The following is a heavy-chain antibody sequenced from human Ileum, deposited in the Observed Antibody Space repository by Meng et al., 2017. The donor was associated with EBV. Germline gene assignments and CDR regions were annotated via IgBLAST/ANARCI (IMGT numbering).Heavy chain of an antibody. J-gene: IGHJ4*02. Sequence: QVQLQGWGPGLVGPSGPLSLTCSVSGDSISNEHWWSWVRQSPGKGLEWIGEIHHTRGPNYNPSLKSRVIISVDKSNNHFSLRLSAVTAADTAVYYCASNGAFSLDHWGQGTLVTVSS. D-gene: IGHD2-8*01. CDR2: IHHTRGP. CDR1: GDSISNEHW. CDR3: ASNGAFSLDH. V-gene: IGHV4-4*02.